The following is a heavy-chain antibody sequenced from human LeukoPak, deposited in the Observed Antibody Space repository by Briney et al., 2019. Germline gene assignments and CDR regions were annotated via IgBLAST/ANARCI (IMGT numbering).Heavy chain of an antibody. CDR1: GGSISSYY. V-gene: IGHV4-4*07. D-gene: IGHD2-15*01. CDR3: ARDISSGAYCSGGSCRPYYYYMDV. CDR2: IYTSGST. J-gene: IGHJ6*03. Sequence: SETLSLTCTVSGGSISSYYWSWIRQPAGKGLEWIGRIYTSGSTNYNASLKSRVTISVDKSKNQFSLKLSSVTAADTAVYYCARDISSGAYCSGGSCRPYYYYMDVWGKGTTVTVSS.